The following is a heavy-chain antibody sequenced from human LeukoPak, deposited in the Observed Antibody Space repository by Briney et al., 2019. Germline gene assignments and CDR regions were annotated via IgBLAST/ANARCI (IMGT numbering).Heavy chain of an antibody. V-gene: IGHV3-30-3*01. CDR2: ISYDGSNK. CDR1: GFTFSSYA. Sequence: GGSLRLSCAASGFTFSSYAMHWVCQAPGKGLEWVAVISYDGSNKYYADSVKGRFTISRDNSKNTLYLQMNSLRAEDTAVYYCARDRYGSGSYYNGNYWGQGTLVTVSS. J-gene: IGHJ4*02. D-gene: IGHD3-10*01. CDR3: ARDRYGSGSYYNGNY.